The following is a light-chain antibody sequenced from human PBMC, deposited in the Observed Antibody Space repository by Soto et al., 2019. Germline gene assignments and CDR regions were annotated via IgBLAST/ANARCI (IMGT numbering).Light chain of an antibody. CDR2: ENN. V-gene: IGLV1-40*01. CDR3: QSYDSSLSGYV. J-gene: IGLJ1*01. CDR1: SSNIGAGYE. Sequence: QSVLTQPPSVSEAPGQRVTISCPGSSSNIGAGYEAHWYQQVPGTAPKLLIYENNNRPSGVPDRFFGSKSGTSASLAITGRQAAEEDEYYCQSYDSSLSGYVFGTGTKVTVL.